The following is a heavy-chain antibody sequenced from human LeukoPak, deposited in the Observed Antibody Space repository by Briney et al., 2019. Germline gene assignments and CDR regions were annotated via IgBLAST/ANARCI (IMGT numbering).Heavy chain of an antibody. CDR2: IYTSGST. CDR3: AREGYDSL. Sequence: SQTLSLTCTVSGGSISSGNYYWCWIRQPAGKGLEWIGPIYTSGSTNYNPSLKSRVTISVDTSKNQFSLKLSSLTAADTAVYYCAREGYDSLWGQGTLVTVSS. J-gene: IGHJ4*02. D-gene: IGHD3-3*01. CDR1: GGSISSGNYY. V-gene: IGHV4-61*02.